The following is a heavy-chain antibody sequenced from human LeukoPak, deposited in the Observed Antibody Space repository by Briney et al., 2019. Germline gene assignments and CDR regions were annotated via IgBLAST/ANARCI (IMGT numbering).Heavy chain of an antibody. D-gene: IGHD4-17*01. V-gene: IGHV3-33*06. J-gene: IGHJ4*02. CDR1: GFAATGFSFRNFG. Sequence: GGSLRLSCAASGFAATGFSFRNFGMHWVRQAPGXXXXXXAVIWYDGTYSYYADSVKGRFIISRDNSKNTLYLQMNSLRADDTAVYYCAKAGRIGDYVLAYWGQGALVTVSS. CDR3: AKAGRIGDYVLAY. CDR2: IWYDGTYS.